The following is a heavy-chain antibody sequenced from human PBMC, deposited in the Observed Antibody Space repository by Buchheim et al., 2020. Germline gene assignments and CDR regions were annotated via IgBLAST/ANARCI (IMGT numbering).Heavy chain of an antibody. D-gene: IGHD3-10*01. J-gene: IGHJ5*02. CDR3: AGHCRPRSGSLNWFDP. CDR1: GDSVSSNSYY. CDR2: MFYSGNS. Sequence: QVQLQESGPGLVKPSQTLSLTCTVSGDSVSSNSYYWGWIRQPPGQGLEWIGTMFYSGNSYYNSSLKSRVAISIDTSKNQFSLKLSSVTAADTAVYYCAGHCRPRSGSLNWFDPWGQGTL. V-gene: IGHV4-39*01.